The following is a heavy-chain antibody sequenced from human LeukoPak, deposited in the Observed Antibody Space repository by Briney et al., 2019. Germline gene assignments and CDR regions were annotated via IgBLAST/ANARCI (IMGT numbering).Heavy chain of an antibody. D-gene: IGHD6-13*01. CDR2: ISSSSSYI. J-gene: IGHJ4*02. V-gene: IGHV3-21*01. Sequence: GGSLRLSCAASGLTFSSYSMNWVRQAPAKGLEWVSSISSSSSYIYYADSVKGRFTISRDNAKNSLYLQMNSLRAKGTAVYYCASWVAAAGTNYWGQGTLVTVSS. CDR1: GLTFSSYS. CDR3: ASWVAAAGTNY.